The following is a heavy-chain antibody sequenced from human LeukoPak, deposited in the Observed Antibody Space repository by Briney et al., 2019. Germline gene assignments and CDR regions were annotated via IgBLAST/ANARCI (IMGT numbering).Heavy chain of an antibody. CDR2: ISSSSSTI. V-gene: IGHV3-48*01. J-gene: IGHJ4*02. CDR1: GFTFSSYS. CDR3: ARGLPIVVVPAAGDY. Sequence: GGSLRLSCAASGFTFSSYSMNWVRQAPGKGLEWVSSISSSSSTIYYADSVKGRLTISRDNAKNSLYLQMNSLRAEDTAVYYCARGLPIVVVPAAGDYWGQGTLVTVSS. D-gene: IGHD2-2*01.